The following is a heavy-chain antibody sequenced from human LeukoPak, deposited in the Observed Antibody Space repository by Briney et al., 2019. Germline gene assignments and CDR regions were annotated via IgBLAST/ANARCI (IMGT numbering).Heavy chain of an antibody. Sequence: GGSLRLSCAASGFTFSSHWMSWVRQAPGKGLEWVADIRPDGSEKYYVDSMTGRFTISRDNAKNLVYLQINSPRVEDTAVYYCARGHLGRDYWGQGTLVTVSS. V-gene: IGHV3-7*01. J-gene: IGHJ4*02. CDR2: IRPDGSEK. CDR1: GFTFSSHW. D-gene: IGHD1-26*01. CDR3: ARGHLGRDY.